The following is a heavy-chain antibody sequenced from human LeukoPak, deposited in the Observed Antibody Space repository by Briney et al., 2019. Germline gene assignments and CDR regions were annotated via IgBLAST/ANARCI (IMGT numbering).Heavy chain of an antibody. CDR1: GYTFTGYY. V-gene: IGHV1-2*02. CDR2: INPNSGGT. Sequence: ASVKVSCKASGYTFTGYYMHWVRQAPGQGLEWMGWINPNSGGTNYAQKFQGRVTMTRDTSTSTAHMELRSLRSDDTAVYYCVRDFNRLWGYWGQGTLVTVSS. CDR3: VRDFNRLWGY. D-gene: IGHD2/OR15-2a*01. J-gene: IGHJ4*02.